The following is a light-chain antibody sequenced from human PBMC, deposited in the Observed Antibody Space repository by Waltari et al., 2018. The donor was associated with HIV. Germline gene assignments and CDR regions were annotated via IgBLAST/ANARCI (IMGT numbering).Light chain of an antibody. Sequence: DIVMTQSQDSMAVSLGERATVNCRSSQSVLDMANHKNYLAWYQRKPGQLPKLLIYWASNRESGVPDRFRGSGSGTDFTLTISSLQAEDVAVYYCQQYFSNPVHFGQGTKVEIK. V-gene: IGKV4-1*01. CDR2: WAS. CDR1: QSVLDMANHKNY. CDR3: QQYFSNPVH. J-gene: IGKJ2*01.